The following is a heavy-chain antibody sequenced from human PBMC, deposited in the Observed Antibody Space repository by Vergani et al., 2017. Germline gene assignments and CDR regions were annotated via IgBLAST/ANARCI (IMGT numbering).Heavy chain of an antibody. CDR1: GGSISSYY. J-gene: IGHJ5*02. Sequence: QVQLQESGPGLVKPSETLSLTCTVSGGSISSYYWSWIRQPPGKGLEWIGYIYYSGSTNYNPSLKSRVTISVATSKNQFSLKLSSVTAADTAVYYCARHRGGIAVAGTNWFDPWGQGTLVTVSS. CDR3: ARHRGGIAVAGTNWFDP. V-gene: IGHV4-59*01. D-gene: IGHD6-19*01. CDR2: IYYSGST.